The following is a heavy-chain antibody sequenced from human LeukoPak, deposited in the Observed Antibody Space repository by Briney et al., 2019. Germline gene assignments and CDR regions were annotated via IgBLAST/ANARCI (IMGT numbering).Heavy chain of an antibody. Sequence: PGGSLRLSCAPSGFTFGSYAMSWVRQAPGKGLEWVSAISATGGSTYYADSVKGRFTISRDNSKSTLYLQMNSLRAEDTALYYCARPDCSSTSCYRPVYWGQGTLVTVSS. D-gene: IGHD2-2*02. CDR3: ARPDCSSTSCYRPVY. J-gene: IGHJ4*02. CDR2: ISATGGST. V-gene: IGHV3-23*01. CDR1: GFTFGSYA.